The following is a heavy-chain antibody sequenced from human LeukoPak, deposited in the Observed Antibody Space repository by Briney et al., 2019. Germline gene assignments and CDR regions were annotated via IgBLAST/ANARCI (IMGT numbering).Heavy chain of an antibody. Sequence: GRSLRLSCAASGFTFSDYYMSWIRQAPGKGLEWVSYISSSGSTIYYADSVKGRFTISRDNAKNSLYLQMNSLRAEDTAVYYCARTMVRGVKRGPYFDYWGQGTLVTVSS. V-gene: IGHV3-11*01. CDR3: ARTMVRGVKRGPYFDY. J-gene: IGHJ4*02. CDR1: GFTFSDYY. CDR2: ISSSGSTI. D-gene: IGHD3-10*01.